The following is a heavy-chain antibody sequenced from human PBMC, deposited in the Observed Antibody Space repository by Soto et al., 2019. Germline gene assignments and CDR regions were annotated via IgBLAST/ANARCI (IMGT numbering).Heavy chain of an antibody. CDR3: ARSYGDYHFDY. Sequence: SETLSLTCTVSGGSISSGGYYWSWIRQHPGKGLEWIGYIYYSGSTYYNPSLRSRVTTSVDTSKNQFSLKLSSVTAADTAVYYCARSYGDYHFDYWGQGTLVTVPS. CDR2: IYYSGST. D-gene: IGHD4-17*01. CDR1: GGSISSGGYY. J-gene: IGHJ4*02. V-gene: IGHV4-30-4*08.